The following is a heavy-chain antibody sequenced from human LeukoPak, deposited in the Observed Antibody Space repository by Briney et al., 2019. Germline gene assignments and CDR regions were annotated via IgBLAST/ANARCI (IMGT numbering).Heavy chain of an antibody. CDR3: ARAGIAVADDAFDI. D-gene: IGHD6-19*01. CDR1: GGSISSGGYY. CDR2: IYYSGST. Sequence: SETLSLTCTVSGGSISSGGYYWSWVRQHPGKGLVWNGYIYYSGSTYYNPSVKSRVTISVGTSKNQFSLKLSSVTAADTAVYYCARAGIAVADDAFDIWGQGTMVTVSS. J-gene: IGHJ3*02. V-gene: IGHV4-31*03.